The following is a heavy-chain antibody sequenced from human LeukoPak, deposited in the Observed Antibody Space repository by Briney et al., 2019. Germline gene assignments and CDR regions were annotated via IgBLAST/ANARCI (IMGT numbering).Heavy chain of an antibody. CDR1: GFTLSSYE. J-gene: IGHJ5*02. CDR2: ISSSGSTI. Sequence: PGGSLRLSCAASGFTLSSYEMNWVRQAPGKGLEWVSYISSSGSTIYYADSVKGRFTISRDNAKNSLYLQMNSLRAEDTAVYYCVVVLRSLSWFDPWGQGTLVTVSS. CDR3: VVVLRSLSWFDP. V-gene: IGHV3-48*03. D-gene: IGHD2-21*01.